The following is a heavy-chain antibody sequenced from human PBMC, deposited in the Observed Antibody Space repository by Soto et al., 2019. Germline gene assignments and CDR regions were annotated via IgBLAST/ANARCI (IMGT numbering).Heavy chain of an antibody. Sequence: EVQLLESGGGLGQPGGSLRLSCAASGFTCSSYAMRWVRQAPGTGLEWVSAISGSGGSTYYADSVKGRFTISRDNSKNTLYLQMNSLRAEHTAVYYCAKESGDYYDSSGNDYWGQGTLVTVSS. D-gene: IGHD3-22*01. CDR1: GFTCSSYA. J-gene: IGHJ4*02. V-gene: IGHV3-23*01. CDR2: ISGSGGST. CDR3: AKESGDYYDSSGNDY.